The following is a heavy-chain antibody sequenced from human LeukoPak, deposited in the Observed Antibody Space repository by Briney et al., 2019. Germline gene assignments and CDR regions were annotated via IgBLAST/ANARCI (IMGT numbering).Heavy chain of an antibody. CDR1: GYTFTTNW. CDR2: IYPGDSDT. J-gene: IGHJ3*01. V-gene: IGHV5-51*01. Sequence: GESLKISCTGSGYTFTTNWIGWVRQMPGKGLEWMGIIYPGDSDTRYSPSFQGQVTISVDKSISTAYLQWSSLKASDTDMYYCARPPFTWGQGTMVTVSS. CDR3: ARPPFT.